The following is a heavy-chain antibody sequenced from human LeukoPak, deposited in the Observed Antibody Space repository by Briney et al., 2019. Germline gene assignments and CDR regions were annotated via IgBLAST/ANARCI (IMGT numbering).Heavy chain of an antibody. D-gene: IGHD3-16*01. CDR3: ASGRHDFVH. J-gene: IGHJ4*01. Sequence: GGSLRLSCAAPGFAFNTYWMTSVRQAPGKGLERVANINLDGNEVHYVDSLKDRFTISRDNARNSLYLQMSSLRAEDTAVYYCASGRHDFVHWGHGTLVTVSS. CDR1: GFAFNTYW. V-gene: IGHV3-7*01. CDR2: INLDGNEV.